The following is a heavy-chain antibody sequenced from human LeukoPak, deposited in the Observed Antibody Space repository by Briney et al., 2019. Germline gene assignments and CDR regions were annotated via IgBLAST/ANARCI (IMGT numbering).Heavy chain of an antibody. CDR3: ARAVERYYYDSSGVDY. CDR1: GFTFSSYA. Sequence: GGSLRLSCAASGFTFSSYAMHWVRQAPGKGLEWVAVISYDGSNKYYADSVKGRFTISRDNSKNTLYLQMNSLRAEDTAVYYCARAVERYYYDSSGVDYWGQGTLVTVSS. D-gene: IGHD3-22*01. CDR2: ISYDGSNK. V-gene: IGHV3-30*04. J-gene: IGHJ4*02.